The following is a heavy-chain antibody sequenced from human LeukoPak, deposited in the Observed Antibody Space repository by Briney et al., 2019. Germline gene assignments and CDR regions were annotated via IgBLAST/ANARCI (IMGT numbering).Heavy chain of an antibody. CDR1: GYTFTSYA. Sequence: ASVTVSCKASGYTFTSYAMNWVRQAPGQGLEWMGWINTNTGNLTYAQGFTGRIVFSLDTSVSTAYLQISSLKAEDSAVYYCAKNGLGAVVKTDWGQGTLVTVSS. V-gene: IGHV7-4-1*02. CDR3: AKNGLGAVVKTD. J-gene: IGHJ4*02. CDR2: INTNTGNL. D-gene: IGHD3-22*01.